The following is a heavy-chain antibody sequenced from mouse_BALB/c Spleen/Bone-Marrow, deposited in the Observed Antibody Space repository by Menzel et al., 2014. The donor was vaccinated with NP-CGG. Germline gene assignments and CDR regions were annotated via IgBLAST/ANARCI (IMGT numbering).Heavy chain of an antibody. CDR3: ARDISGYVRAMDY. D-gene: IGHD3-2*01. Sequence: QVQLQQSGPELVSPGVSVKISCKASGYTFTDYAIHWVKQSHSKRLEWIGIISTYSGNTNYNQKFKGKATMTVDKSSSTAYMELARLTSEDSALYYCARDISGYVRAMDYWGQGTSVTVSS. CDR2: ISTYSGNT. V-gene: IGHV1-67*01. J-gene: IGHJ4*01. CDR1: GYTFTDYA.